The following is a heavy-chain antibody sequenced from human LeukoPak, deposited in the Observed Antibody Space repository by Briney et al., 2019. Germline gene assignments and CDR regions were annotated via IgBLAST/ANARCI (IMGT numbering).Heavy chain of an antibody. CDR3: ARDTDYYGSGRQGYFDH. V-gene: IGHV3-66*01. D-gene: IGHD3-10*01. Sequence: GGSLRLSCAVCGFSISDNFMGWVRQTPGKGLEWVSHIFSGGETYSADSVKGRFAISKDNSKNTLHLQMNSLRVEDTAMYYCARDTDYYGSGRQGYFDHWGQGTLVTVSS. CDR2: IFSGGET. J-gene: IGHJ1*01. CDR1: GFSISDNF.